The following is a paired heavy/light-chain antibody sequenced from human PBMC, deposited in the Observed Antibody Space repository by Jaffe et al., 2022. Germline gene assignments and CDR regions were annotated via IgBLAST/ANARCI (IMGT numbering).Light chain of an antibody. V-gene: IGKV4-1*01. CDR2: WAS. Sequence: DIVMTQSPDSLAVSLGERATINCKSSQSVLYSSNNKNYLAWYQQKPGQPPKLLIYWASTRESGVPDRFSGSGSGTDFTLTISSLQAEDVAVYYCQQYYGTPVTFGGGTKVEIK. CDR1: QSVLYSSNNKNY. CDR3: QQYYGTPVT. J-gene: IGKJ4*01.
Heavy chain of an antibody. V-gene: IGHV4-39*01. D-gene: IGHD1-26*01. Sequence: QLQLQESGPGLVKPSETLSLTCSVSGGSISSSSYYWGWIRQPPGRGLEWIGSIYYTGSTYYNPSLKSRVTISVDTSKNQFSLKLNSVTAADTAIYYCARHGGGWPKYYFDYWGQGTLVTVSS. CDR3: ARHGGGWPKYYFDY. J-gene: IGHJ4*02. CDR1: GGSISSSSYY. CDR2: IYYTGST.